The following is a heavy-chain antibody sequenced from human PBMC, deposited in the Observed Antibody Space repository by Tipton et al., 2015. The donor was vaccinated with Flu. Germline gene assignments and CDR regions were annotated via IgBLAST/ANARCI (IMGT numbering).Heavy chain of an antibody. Sequence: TLSLTCAVSGYSINSGYFWGWIRQPPRKGLEWIGSKYHSGTTYYNPSLKSRVTISVDTSKNQFSLKLSSVTAADTAVYYCARLTTRTYCPDYWGQGTLVTVSS. J-gene: IGHJ4*02. V-gene: IGHV4-38-2*01. CDR1: GYSINSGYF. CDR3: ARLTTRTYCPDY. CDR2: KYHSGTT. D-gene: IGHD1-26*01.